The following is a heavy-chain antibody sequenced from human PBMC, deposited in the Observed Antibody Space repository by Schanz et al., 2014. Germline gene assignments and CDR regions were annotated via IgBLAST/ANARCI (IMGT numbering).Heavy chain of an antibody. CDR1: GFTFSTST. V-gene: IGHV3-15*01. D-gene: IGHD3-10*01. Sequence: EVQLLESGGGLVQPGGSLRLSCAASGFTFSTSTMHWVRQAPGKGLEWVGRIKGKTDGGTADYAAPMKGRFTISRDDSKNTLFLQMTSLQTEDTAVYYCTADLWFGAVWGVWWGQGTLVTVSS. J-gene: IGHJ4*02. CDR3: TADLWFGAVWGVW. CDR2: IKGKTDGGTA.